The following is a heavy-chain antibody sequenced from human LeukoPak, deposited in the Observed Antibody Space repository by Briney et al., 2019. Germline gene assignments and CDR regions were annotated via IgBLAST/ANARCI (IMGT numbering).Heavy chain of an antibody. Sequence: ASVKVSCKASGYTFTSYDISWVRQAAGQGLEWMGWMNPNSGNTGYAQKFKGRVTMTGNTSINTAYMELSSLRSEDTAVYYCARGLRDSSGREYFQHWGQGTLVTVSS. D-gene: IGHD3-22*01. V-gene: IGHV1-8*01. CDR1: GYTFTSYD. J-gene: IGHJ1*01. CDR3: ARGLRDSSGREYFQH. CDR2: MNPNSGNT.